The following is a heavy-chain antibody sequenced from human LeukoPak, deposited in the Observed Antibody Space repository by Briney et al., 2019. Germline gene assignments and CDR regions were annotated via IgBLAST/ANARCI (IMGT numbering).Heavy chain of an antibody. CDR3: ARGRGSGDYSRGLFDY. CDR1: GGPISSYY. V-gene: IGHV4-59*01. D-gene: IGHD3-10*01. Sequence: SETLSLTCTVSGGPISSYYWSWIRQPPGKGLEWIGFLYYSGGASHNPSLHDRVTISGDTSNNQFSLRLTSMTAADTAVYYCARGRGSGDYSRGLFDYWGQGTLVTVSS. J-gene: IGHJ4*02. CDR2: LYYSGGA.